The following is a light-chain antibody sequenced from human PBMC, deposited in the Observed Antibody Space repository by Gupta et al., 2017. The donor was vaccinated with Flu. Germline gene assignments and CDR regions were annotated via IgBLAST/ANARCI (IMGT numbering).Light chain of an antibody. J-gene: IGKJ1*01. CDR1: QNVYNF. Sequence: PSSLSASIGDRVTITCRASQNVYNFLNWYQQKPGQAPKLLTYAASILQSGVPSRFSGSESGTDFTLTISSLRPEDFADYYCQQTYSSPWTFGQGTKVEIK. CDR2: AAS. CDR3: QQTYSSPWT. V-gene: IGKV1-39*01.